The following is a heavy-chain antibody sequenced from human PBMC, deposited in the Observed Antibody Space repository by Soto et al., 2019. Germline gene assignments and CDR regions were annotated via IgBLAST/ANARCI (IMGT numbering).Heavy chain of an antibody. CDR2: IYYSGST. CDR3: ASREGYCISTSCYRMYGLDV. CDR1: GGSISSYY. J-gene: IGHJ6*02. Sequence: SETLSLTCTVSGGSISSYYWSWIRQPPGKGLEWIGYIYYSGSTNYNPSLKSRVTISVDTSKNQFSLKLSSVTAANTAVYYCASREGYCISTSCYRMYGLDVWGQGTTVTVSS. V-gene: IGHV4-59*08. D-gene: IGHD2-2*02.